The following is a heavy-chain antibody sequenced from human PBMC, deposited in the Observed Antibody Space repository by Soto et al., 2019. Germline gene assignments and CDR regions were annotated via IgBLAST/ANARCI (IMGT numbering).Heavy chain of an antibody. Sequence: GGSLRLSCAASGFTFSNAWMSWVRQAPGKGLEWVGRIKSKTDGGTTDYAAPVKGRFTISRDDSKNTLYLQMNSLKTEDTAVYYCTTGTFYYYDGSGYYYWGQGTLVTVSS. D-gene: IGHD3-22*01. V-gene: IGHV3-15*01. CDR3: TTGTFYYYDGSGYYY. J-gene: IGHJ4*02. CDR2: IKSKTDGGTT. CDR1: GFTFSNAW.